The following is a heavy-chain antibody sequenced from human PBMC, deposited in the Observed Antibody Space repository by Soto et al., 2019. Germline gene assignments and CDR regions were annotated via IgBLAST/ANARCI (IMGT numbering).Heavy chain of an antibody. J-gene: IGHJ4*02. CDR3: AREIAAAGSFDY. Sequence: QVQLVQSGAEVKKPGSSVNVSCKASGGTFSSYTISWVRQAPGQGLEWMGRIIPILGIANYAQKFQGRVTITADKSTSTAYMELSSLRSEDTAVYYCAREIAAAGSFDYWGQGTLVTVSS. V-gene: IGHV1-69*08. D-gene: IGHD6-13*01. CDR1: GGTFSSYT. CDR2: IIPILGIA.